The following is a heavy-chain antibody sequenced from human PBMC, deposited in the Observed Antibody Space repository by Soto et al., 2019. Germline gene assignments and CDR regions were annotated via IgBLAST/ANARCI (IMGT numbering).Heavy chain of an antibody. CDR1: GFTFRSYW. CDR3: ASGGSSLNFDS. V-gene: IGHV3-74*01. D-gene: IGHD6-6*01. CDR2: INSDGSST. J-gene: IGHJ4*02. Sequence: GGSLRLSCAASGFTFRSYWMQWVRQAPGKGLVWVSWINSDGSSTSYADSVKGRFTISRDNAKNTLYLQMNSLRAEDTAVYYCASGGSSLNFDSWGQGILVTVSS.